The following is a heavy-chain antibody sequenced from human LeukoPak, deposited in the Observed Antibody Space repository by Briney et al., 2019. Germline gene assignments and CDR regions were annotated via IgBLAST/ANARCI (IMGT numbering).Heavy chain of an antibody. J-gene: IGHJ4*02. V-gene: IGHV4-4*07. CDR3: ARVTYDYVWGGYRYYDY. CDR1: GGSISSYY. D-gene: IGHD3-16*02. CDR2: IYTSGST. Sequence: SETLSLTCTVSGGSISSYYWSWIRQPAGKGLEWIGRIYTSGSTNYNPSLKSRVTMSVDTSKNQFSLKLTSVTAADTAVYYCARVTYDYVWGGYRYYDYWGQGTLVTVSS.